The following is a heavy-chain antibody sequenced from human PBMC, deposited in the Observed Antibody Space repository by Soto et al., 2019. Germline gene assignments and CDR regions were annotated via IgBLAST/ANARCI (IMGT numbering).Heavy chain of an antibody. D-gene: IGHD2-8*01. Sequence: GESLKISCKTSGYSFTTSWMGWVRQMPGKGLELMGIIYPGDSDTRYSPSFQGQVTISADKSIGTAYLQWSSLKTSDTAMYYCARREFTNHFWFDPWGQGTLVTVYS. CDR1: GYSFTTSW. V-gene: IGHV5-51*01. J-gene: IGHJ5*02. CDR3: ARREFTNHFWFDP. CDR2: IYPGDSDT.